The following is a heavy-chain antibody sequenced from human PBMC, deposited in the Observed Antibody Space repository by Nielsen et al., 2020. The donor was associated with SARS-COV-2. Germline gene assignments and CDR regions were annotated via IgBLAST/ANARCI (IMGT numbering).Heavy chain of an antibody. Sequence: GESLKISCKASGYRFTSYWISWVRQMPGKGLEWMGRIDPSDSYTSYSPSFQGHVTISADKSISTAYLQWSSLKASDTAMYYCARCEIAAAAIWFDPWGQGTLVTVSS. CDR2: IDPSDSYT. CDR3: ARCEIAAAAIWFDP. J-gene: IGHJ5*02. V-gene: IGHV5-10-1*01. CDR1: GYRFTSYW. D-gene: IGHD6-13*01.